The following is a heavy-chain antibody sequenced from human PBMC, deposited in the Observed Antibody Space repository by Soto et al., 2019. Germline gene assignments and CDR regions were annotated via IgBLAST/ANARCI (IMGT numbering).Heavy chain of an antibody. J-gene: IGHJ5*02. D-gene: IGHD3-16*01. V-gene: IGHV3-11*01. CDR3: ARNGGTFDP. Sequence: PGGSLRLSCAASGFTLSYYDMTWIRQAPGKGLEWVSYITTSGGTIYYADSVKGRFTISRDSTKNSLYLQMNSLRAEDTAVYYCARNGGTFDPWGQGTLVTVSS. CDR1: GFTLSYYD. CDR2: ITTSGGTI.